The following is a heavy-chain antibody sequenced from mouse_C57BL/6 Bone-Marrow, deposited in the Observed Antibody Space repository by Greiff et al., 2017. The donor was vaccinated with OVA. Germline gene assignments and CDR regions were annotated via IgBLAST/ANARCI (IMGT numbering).Heavy chain of an antibody. CDR2: IDPENGDT. V-gene: IGHV14-4*01. J-gene: IGHJ4*01. CDR3: TTPFYGSSYEDAMDY. CDR1: GFNIKDDY. Sequence: EVQLQQSGAELVRPGASVKLSCTASGFNIKDDYMHWVKQRPEQGLEWIGWIDPENGDTEYASKFQGKATITADTSSNTAYLQLSRLTSEDTAVYYCTTPFYGSSYEDAMDYWGQGTSVTVSS. D-gene: IGHD1-1*01.